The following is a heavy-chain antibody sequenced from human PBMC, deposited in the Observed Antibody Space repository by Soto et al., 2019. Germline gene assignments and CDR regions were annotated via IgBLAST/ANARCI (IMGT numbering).Heavy chain of an antibody. Sequence: QVQLVESGGGVVQPGRSLRLSCAASGFTFSSYGMHWVRQAPGKGLEWVAVIWYDGSNKYYADSVKGRFTISRDNSKNTLYLQMNSLRAEDTAVYYCARLSRGGYFDYWGLGTLVTVSS. CDR2: IWYDGSNK. V-gene: IGHV3-33*01. CDR1: GFTFSSYG. J-gene: IGHJ4*02. D-gene: IGHD3-10*01. CDR3: ARLSRGGYFDY.